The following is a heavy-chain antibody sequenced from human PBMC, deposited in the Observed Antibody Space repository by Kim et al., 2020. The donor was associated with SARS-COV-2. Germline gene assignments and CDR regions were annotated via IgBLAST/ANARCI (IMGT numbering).Heavy chain of an antibody. CDR2: IGTVDDT. J-gene: IGHJ4*02. D-gene: IGHD2-21*02. V-gene: IGHV3-13*04. CDR1: GFTFSTYD. Sequence: GGSLRLSCAASGFTFSTYDMHWVRQVIGKGLEWVSAIGTVDDTYYADSVKGRFTISRENAKNSLYLHMNDLRAGDTAVYYCAREVTDSYSKDWGLDYWGQGTLVSVSS. CDR3: AREVTDSYSKDWGLDY.